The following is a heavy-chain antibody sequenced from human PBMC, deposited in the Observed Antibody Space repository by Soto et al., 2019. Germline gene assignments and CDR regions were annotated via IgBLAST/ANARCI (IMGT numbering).Heavy chain of an antibody. Sequence: PSETPSLTCAVSVGSISSSNWWSWVRQPPGKGLEWIGEIYHSGSTNYNPSLKSRVTISVDKSKNQFSLKLSSVTAADTAVYYCAALTIAAAATGSYCYYGMDVWGQGTTVTVSS. CDR3: AALTIAAAATGSYCYYGMDV. J-gene: IGHJ6*02. CDR2: IYHSGST. CDR1: VGSISSSNW. D-gene: IGHD6-13*01. V-gene: IGHV4-4*02.